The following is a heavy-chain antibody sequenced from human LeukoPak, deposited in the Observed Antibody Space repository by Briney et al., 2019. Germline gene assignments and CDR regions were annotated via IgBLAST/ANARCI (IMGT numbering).Heavy chain of an antibody. CDR1: GGSVSSGTFH. Sequence: HTLSLTCTVSGGSVSSGTFHWSWIRQHPGKGLEWIGDIYYSGSTYYNPSLKSPVTITADTSKTQFSLKLDSVTAADTAVYYCARAESNWFDPWGQGTLVTVSS. V-gene: IGHV4-31*01. J-gene: IGHJ5*02. CDR3: ARAESNWFDP. CDR2: IYYSGST.